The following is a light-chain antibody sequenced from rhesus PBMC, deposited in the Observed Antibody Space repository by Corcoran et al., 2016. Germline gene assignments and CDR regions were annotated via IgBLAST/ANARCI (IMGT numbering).Light chain of an antibody. Sequence: DIQMTQSPSSLSASVGDTVTITCRASQSISSWLAWYQQKPGKAPKPLIYKTSTLQSGVPSRFSGSGSGTDFTLTISSLQSEDFATYYCQQYNSSPRTFGQGTKVEIK. CDR1: QSISSW. CDR3: QQYNSSPRT. CDR2: KTS. V-gene: IGKV1-22*01. J-gene: IGKJ1*01.